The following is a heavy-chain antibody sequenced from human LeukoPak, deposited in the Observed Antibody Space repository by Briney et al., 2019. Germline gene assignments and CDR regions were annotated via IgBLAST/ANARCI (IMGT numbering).Heavy chain of an antibody. V-gene: IGHV4-31*03. J-gene: IGHJ4*02. CDR3: ARARPSGNTGSYDY. Sequence: PSETLSLTCTVSGGSISSGGYYWSWIRQHPGKGLEWIGYIYYSGSTYYNPSLKSRVTISVDTSKNQFSLKLSSVTAADTAVYYCARARPSGNTGSYDYWAREPWSPSPQ. D-gene: IGHD4-23*01. CDR2: IYYSGST. CDR1: GGSISSGGYY.